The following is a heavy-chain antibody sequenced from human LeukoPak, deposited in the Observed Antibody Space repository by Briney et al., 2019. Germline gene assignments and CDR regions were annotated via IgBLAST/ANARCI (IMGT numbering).Heavy chain of an antibody. CDR3: ARQIGGGWSFDY. Sequence: PGGSLRLSWAASGFTFSSYGMHWVRQAPGKGLEWVAFIRYDGSNKYYADSVKGRFTISRDNSKNTLYLQMNSLRAEDTAVYYCARQIGGGWSFDYWGQGTLVTVSS. CDR1: GFTFSSYG. V-gene: IGHV3-33*08. D-gene: IGHD6-19*01. J-gene: IGHJ4*02. CDR2: IRYDGSNK.